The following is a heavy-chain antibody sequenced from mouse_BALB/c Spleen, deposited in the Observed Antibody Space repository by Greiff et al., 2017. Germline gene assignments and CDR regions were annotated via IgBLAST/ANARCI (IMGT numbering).Heavy chain of an antibody. CDR1: GYSITSDYA. V-gene: IGHV3-2*02. Sequence: DVKLQESGPGLVKPSQSLSLTCTVTGYSITSDYAWNWLRQFPGNKLEWMGYISYSGSTSYNPSLKSRISITRDTSKNQFFLQLNSVTTEDTATYYCARMYGNWAWFAYWGQGTLVTVSA. D-gene: IGHD2-10*02. CDR3: ARMYGNWAWFAY. J-gene: IGHJ3*01. CDR2: ISYSGST.